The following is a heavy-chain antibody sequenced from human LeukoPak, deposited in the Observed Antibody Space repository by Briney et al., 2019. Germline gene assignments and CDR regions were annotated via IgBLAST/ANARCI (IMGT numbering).Heavy chain of an antibody. V-gene: IGHV4-4*08. CDR2: MYNSGST. CDR1: GGSISGSY. J-gene: IGHJ4*02. CDR3: ARDAKPNYYGSGSYYNY. D-gene: IGHD3-10*01. Sequence: SETLSLTCTVSGGSISGSYWSWIRQPPGKGLEWIAYMYNSGSTNYNPSLKSRVTISVDTSKNQFSLKLSSVTAADTAVYYCARDAKPNYYGSGSYYNYWGQGTLVTVSS.